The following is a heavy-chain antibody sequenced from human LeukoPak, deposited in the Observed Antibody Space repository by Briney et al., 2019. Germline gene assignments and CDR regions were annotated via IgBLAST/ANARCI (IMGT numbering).Heavy chain of an antibody. Sequence: SETLSLTCAVSGGSISSGGYSWSWIRQPPGKGLEWIGYIYHSGSTYYNPSLKSRVTISVDRSKNQFSLKLSSVTAADTAVYYCAKSGDYLWDYWGQGTLVTVSS. CDR2: IYHSGST. CDR1: GGSISSGGYS. D-gene: IGHD3-16*01. V-gene: IGHV4-30-2*01. J-gene: IGHJ4*02. CDR3: AKSGDYLWDY.